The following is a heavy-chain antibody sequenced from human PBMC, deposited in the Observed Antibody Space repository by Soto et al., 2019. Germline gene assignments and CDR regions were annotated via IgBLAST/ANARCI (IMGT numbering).Heavy chain of an antibody. Sequence: QGQLQESGPGLVKPSETLSLTCTVSGGSVSSGSYYWSWIRQPPGKGLEWIGYIYYSGSTNYNPSLKSRVTISVDTSKNQFSLKLSSVTAADTAVYYCARGVVVAATLWWFDPWGQGTLVTVSS. CDR3: ARGVVVAATLWWFDP. J-gene: IGHJ5*02. CDR1: GGSVSSGSYY. CDR2: IYYSGST. V-gene: IGHV4-61*01. D-gene: IGHD2-15*01.